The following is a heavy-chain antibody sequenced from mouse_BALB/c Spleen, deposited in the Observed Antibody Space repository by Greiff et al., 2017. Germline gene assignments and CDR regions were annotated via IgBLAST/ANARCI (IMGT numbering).Heavy chain of an antibody. CDR1: GYAFSSSW. CDR3: ARITTGSLDY. Sequence: VKLQESGPELVKPGASVKISCKASGYAFSSSWMNWVKQRPGQGLEWIGRIYPGDGDTNYNGKFKGKAALTADKSSSTAYMQLSSLTSVDSAVYFCARITTGSLDYWGQGTTLTVSS. D-gene: IGHD1-1*01. V-gene: IGHV1-82*01. J-gene: IGHJ2*01. CDR2: IYPGDGDT.